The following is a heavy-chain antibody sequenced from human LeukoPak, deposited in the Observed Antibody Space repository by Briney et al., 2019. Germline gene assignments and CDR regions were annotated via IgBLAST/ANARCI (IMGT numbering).Heavy chain of an antibody. Sequence: GGSLRLSCAASGFTFSSYWMHWVRQAPGKGVEWVSRIRGDGGTTSYADSVKGRFTISRDDSKNTLYLQMNSLRAEDTAVYYCARDGSVAALAYYYYYMDVWGKGTTVTVSS. CDR3: ARDGSVAALAYYYYYMDV. CDR2: IRGDGGTT. CDR1: GFTFSSYW. D-gene: IGHD6-19*01. J-gene: IGHJ6*03. V-gene: IGHV3-74*01.